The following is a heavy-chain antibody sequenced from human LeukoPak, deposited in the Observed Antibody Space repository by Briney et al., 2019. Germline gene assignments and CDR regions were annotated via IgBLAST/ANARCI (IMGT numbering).Heavy chain of an antibody. V-gene: IGHV3-23*01. Sequence: GGSLRLSCAASGFIFRSYAMNWVRQAPGKGLEWVSTISSSGGTTYYADSVKGRFTISRDNSKNTLYLQMNSLRAEDTAIYYCAKFPKSENCFDYWGQGTLITVSS. J-gene: IGHJ4*02. CDR1: GFIFRSYA. D-gene: IGHD3-3*01. CDR3: AKFPKSENCFDY. CDR2: ISSSGGTT.